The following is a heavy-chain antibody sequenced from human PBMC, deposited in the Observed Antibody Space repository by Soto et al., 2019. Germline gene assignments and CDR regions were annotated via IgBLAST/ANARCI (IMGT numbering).Heavy chain of an antibody. CDR3: ARDYTIFGVVIVGYYYYGMDV. CDR2: ISSSSSYI. Sequence: EVQLVESGGGLVKPGGSLRLSCAASGFTFSSYSMNWVRQAPGKGLEWVSSISSSSSYIYYADSVKGRFTISRDNAKNSLYLQMNGLRAEDTAVYYCARDYTIFGVVIVGYYYYGMDVWGQGTTVTVSS. CDR1: GFTFSSYS. V-gene: IGHV3-21*01. D-gene: IGHD3-3*01. J-gene: IGHJ6*02.